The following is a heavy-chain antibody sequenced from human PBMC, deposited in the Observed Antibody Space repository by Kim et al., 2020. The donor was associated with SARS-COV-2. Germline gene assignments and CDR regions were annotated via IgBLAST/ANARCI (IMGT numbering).Heavy chain of an antibody. CDR2: ISSSSSYI. V-gene: IGHV3-21*01. CDR1: GFTFSGYS. CDR3: ARGMGRGARGMDV. J-gene: IGHJ6*02. Sequence: GGSLRLSCEASGFTFSGYSMNWVRQAPGKGLEWVSSISSSSSYIDYADSVKGRFTISRDNAKNSLYLQMNSLRAEDTAVYYCARGMGRGARGMDVWGQG. D-gene: IGHD3-10*01.